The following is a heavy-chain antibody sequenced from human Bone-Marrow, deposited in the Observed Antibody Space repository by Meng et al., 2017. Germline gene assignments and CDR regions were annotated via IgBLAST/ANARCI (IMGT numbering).Heavy chain of an antibody. Sequence: QVQLQESGPGLVKPSQTLSRTCTVSGGSISSGDYYWSWIRQPPGKGLEWIGYIYNSGSTYYNLSLKSRVTISVDTSKNQFSLKLRFVTAADTAVYYCAREGRSHQVGVSVYWGQGNLVTVSS. CDR2: IYNSGST. CDR3: AREGRSHQVGVSVY. D-gene: IGHD2-21*01. CDR1: GGSISSGDYY. V-gene: IGHV4-30-4*01. J-gene: IGHJ4*02.